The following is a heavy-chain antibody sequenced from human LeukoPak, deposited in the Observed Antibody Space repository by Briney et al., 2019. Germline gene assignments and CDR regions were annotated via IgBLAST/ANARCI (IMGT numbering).Heavy chain of an antibody. V-gene: IGHV4-59*01. CDR1: GGSISSYY. Sequence: PSETLSLTCTVSGGSISSYYWSWIRQPPGKGLEWIGYTYYSGSTNYNPSLKSRVTILVDTSKNQFSLKLSSVTAADTAVYYCARAGDLRDGYNYPFDPWGQGTLVTVSS. J-gene: IGHJ5*02. D-gene: IGHD5-12*01. CDR3: ARAGDLRDGYNYPFDP. CDR2: TYYSGST.